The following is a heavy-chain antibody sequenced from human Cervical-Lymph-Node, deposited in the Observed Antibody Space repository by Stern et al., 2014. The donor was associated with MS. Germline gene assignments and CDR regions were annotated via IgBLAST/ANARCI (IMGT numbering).Heavy chain of an antibody. D-gene: IGHD1-26*01. CDR1: GFSFSTNA. Sequence: VQLEESGGGLVQPGGSLRLSCAASGFSFSTNAMHWVRQAPGKGLEFVSAISSNGSITYYANSVKVRFTISRDNSKNTLYLQMGSLRTEDMAVYYCARGGVGAITWGQGTLVTVSS. J-gene: IGHJ4*02. CDR2: ISSNGSIT. V-gene: IGHV3-64*01. CDR3: ARGGVGAIT.